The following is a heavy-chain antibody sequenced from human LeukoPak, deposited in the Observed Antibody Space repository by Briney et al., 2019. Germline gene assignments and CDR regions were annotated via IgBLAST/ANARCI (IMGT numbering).Heavy chain of an antibody. D-gene: IGHD1-26*01. Sequence: PGGSLRLSCAASGFTFSSYAMSWVRQAPGKGLEWVGFMRSKAYGGTTGYAASVKGRFTISRDDSKSIAYLQMNSLKTEDTAVYYCTRTWELLRTFDYWGQGTLVTVSS. CDR3: TRTWELLRTFDY. J-gene: IGHJ4*02. CDR1: GFTFSSYA. CDR2: MRSKAYGGTT. V-gene: IGHV3-49*04.